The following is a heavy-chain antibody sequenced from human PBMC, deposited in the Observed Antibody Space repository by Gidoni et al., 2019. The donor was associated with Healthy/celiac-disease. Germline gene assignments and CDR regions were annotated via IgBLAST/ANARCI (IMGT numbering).Heavy chain of an antibody. J-gene: IGHJ4*02. D-gene: IGHD6-13*01. CDR3: ARDLAYSSSWYLRPFDY. CDR2: ISSSSSYI. V-gene: IGHV3-21*01. CDR1: GFPFSSYS. Sequence: EVQLVESGGGLVKPGGSLRLSCAASGFPFSSYSMNWVRQAPGKGLEWVSSISSSSSYIYYADSVKGRFTISRDNVKNSLYLQMNSLRAEDTAVYYCARDLAYSSSWYLRPFDYWGQGTLVTVSP.